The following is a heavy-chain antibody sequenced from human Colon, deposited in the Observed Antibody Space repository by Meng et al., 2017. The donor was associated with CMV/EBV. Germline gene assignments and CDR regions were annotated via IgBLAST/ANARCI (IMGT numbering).Heavy chain of an antibody. D-gene: IGHD5-24*01. CDR1: GFPLTTGAVA. J-gene: IGHJ4*02. V-gene: IGHV2-5*01. CDR3: AHLDGTRWYYYDY. CDR2: IYGNGNK. Sequence: SGATLVKPTQTITLTCTFSGFPLTTGAVAVGWIRQPPGKALEWLAHIYGNGNKYYSTSLKSRLIITKDTSRNQVVLAMTNVDPMDTATYYCAHLDGTRWYYYDYWGQGTLVTVSS.